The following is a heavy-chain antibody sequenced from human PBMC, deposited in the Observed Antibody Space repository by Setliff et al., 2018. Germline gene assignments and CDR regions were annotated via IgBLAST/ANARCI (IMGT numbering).Heavy chain of an antibody. J-gene: IGHJ5*02. Sequence: SETLSLTCTVSGDSIGSGTYYWGWIRQPPGKGLEWIGSRYYSGHTYYNPSLKSRVAMSVDKAKNQFSLNLRSVSAADTAIYYCAKHGEESKVTTYLASWGQGTLVTVSS. D-gene: IGHD4-17*01. V-gene: IGHV4-39*01. CDR3: AKHGEESKVTTYLAS. CDR1: GDSIGSGTYY. CDR2: RYYSGHT.